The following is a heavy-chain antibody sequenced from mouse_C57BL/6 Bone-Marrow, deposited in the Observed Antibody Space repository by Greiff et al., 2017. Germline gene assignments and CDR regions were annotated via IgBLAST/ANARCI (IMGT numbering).Heavy chain of an antibody. Sequence: EVKLMESGGGLVQPGGSLKLSCAASGFTFSDYGMAWVRQAPRKGPEWVAFISNLAYSIYYADTVTGRFTISRENAKNTLYLEMSSLRSEDTAMYYCARQRGSYWYFDVWGTGTTVTVSS. CDR2: ISNLAYSI. V-gene: IGHV5-15*01. J-gene: IGHJ1*03. CDR3: ARQRGSYWYFDV. D-gene: IGHD6-1*01. CDR1: GFTFSDYG.